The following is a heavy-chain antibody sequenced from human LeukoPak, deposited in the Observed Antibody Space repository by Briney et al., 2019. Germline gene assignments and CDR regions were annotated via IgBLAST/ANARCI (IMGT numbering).Heavy chain of an antibody. J-gene: IGHJ5*02. D-gene: IGHD2-2*01. Sequence: SQTLSLTCAISGDSVSSNSATWSWIRQSPSRGLEWLGRTYYRSKWYNDYAVSVKSRIIINPDTSKNQFSLQLNSVTPDDTAVYYCAREPDTSWPDPWGQGTLVTVSS. V-gene: IGHV6-1*01. CDR2: TYYRSKWYN. CDR1: GDSVSSNSAT. CDR3: AREPDTSWPDP.